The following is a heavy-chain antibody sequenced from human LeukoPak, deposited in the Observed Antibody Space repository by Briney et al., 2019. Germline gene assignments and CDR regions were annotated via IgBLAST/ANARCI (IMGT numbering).Heavy chain of an antibody. CDR2: INPTGGST. V-gene: IGHV1-46*01. CDR1: GYTFTSYY. Sequence: EASVKVSCKASGYTFTSYYMHWVRQAPGQGLEWMGLINPTGGSTGYAQKFQGRVTMTRDMSTSTAYMELSSLRSEDTAVYYCARDDYGDYGVSNWGQGTLVTVSS. CDR3: ARDDYGDYGVSN. D-gene: IGHD4-17*01. J-gene: IGHJ4*02.